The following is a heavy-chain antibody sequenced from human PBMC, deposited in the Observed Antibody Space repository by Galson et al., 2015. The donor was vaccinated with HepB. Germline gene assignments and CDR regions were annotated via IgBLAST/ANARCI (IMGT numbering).Heavy chain of an antibody. J-gene: IGHJ5*02. CDR1: ESSFTSYW. CDR3: ARHAYCGGDCYPYNWFDP. V-gene: IGHV5-51*01. Sequence: QSGAEVKKPGESLKISCKGSESSFTSYWIGWVRQMPGKGLEWMGIIYPGDSDTRYSPSFQGQVTISADKSISTAYLQWSSLKASDTAMYYCARHAYCGGDCYPYNWFDPWGQGTLVTVSS. D-gene: IGHD2-21*02. CDR2: IYPGDSDT.